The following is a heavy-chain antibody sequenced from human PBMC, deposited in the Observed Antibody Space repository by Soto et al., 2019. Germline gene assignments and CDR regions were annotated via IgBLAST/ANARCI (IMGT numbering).Heavy chain of an antibody. Sequence: GGSLRLSCAASGFTFSSYAMSWVRQAPGKGLEWVSAISGSGGSTYYADSVKGRFTISRDNSKNTLYLQMNSLRAEDTAVYYCAKFLGYCSSTSCPVDAFDIWGQGTMVTVSS. D-gene: IGHD2-2*01. CDR2: ISGSGGST. V-gene: IGHV3-23*01. CDR3: AKFLGYCSSTSCPVDAFDI. J-gene: IGHJ3*02. CDR1: GFTFSSYA.